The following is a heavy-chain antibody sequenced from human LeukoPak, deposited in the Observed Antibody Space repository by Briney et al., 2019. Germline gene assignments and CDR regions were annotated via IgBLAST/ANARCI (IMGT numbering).Heavy chain of an antibody. J-gene: IGHJ3*02. CDR2: INHSGST. CDR3: ATLYYDSSGYI. V-gene: IGHV4-34*01. Sequence: ASETLSLTCAVYGGSFSGYYWSWIRHPPGKGLEWIGEINHSGSTNHNPSLKSRVTISVDTSKNQFSLKLSSVSAGDTAVYYCATLYYDSSGYIWGQGTMVTVSS. CDR1: GGSFSGYY. D-gene: IGHD3-22*01.